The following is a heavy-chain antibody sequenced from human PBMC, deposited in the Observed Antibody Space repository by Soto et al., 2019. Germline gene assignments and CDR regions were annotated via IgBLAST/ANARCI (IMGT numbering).Heavy chain of an antibody. D-gene: IGHD2-8*02. CDR2: ISYDGSNK. J-gene: IGHJ6*02. V-gene: IGHV3-30-3*01. CDR1: GFTFSSYA. Sequence: QVQLVESGGGVVQPGRSLRLSCAASGFTFSSYAMHWVRQAPGKGLEGVAVISYDGSNKYYADSVKGRFTISRDNSKNTLYLQMNSLRAEDTAVYYCARDRGVCSAHGIGCGMDVWGQGTTVTVSS. CDR3: ARDRGVCSAHGIGCGMDV.